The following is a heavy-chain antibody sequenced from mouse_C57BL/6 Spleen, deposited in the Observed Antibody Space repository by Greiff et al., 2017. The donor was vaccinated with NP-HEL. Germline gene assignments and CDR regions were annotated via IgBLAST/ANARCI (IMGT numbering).Heavy chain of an antibody. Sequence: EVQLQQSGAELVRPGASVKLSCTASGFNIKDDYMHWVKQRPEQGLEWIGWIDPENGDTEYASKFQGKATITADPSSNTAYLQLSSLTSEDTAVYYCTLVEFAYWGQGTLVTVSA. CDR3: TLVEFAY. CDR2: IDPENGDT. V-gene: IGHV14-4*01. J-gene: IGHJ3*01. CDR1: GFNIKDDY. D-gene: IGHD1-1*01.